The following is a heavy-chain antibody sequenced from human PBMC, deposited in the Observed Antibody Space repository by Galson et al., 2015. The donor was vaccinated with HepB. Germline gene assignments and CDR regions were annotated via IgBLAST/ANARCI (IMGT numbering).Heavy chain of an antibody. CDR2: IQQSGST. Sequence: TLSLTCVISGDSITSGGHSWNWIRQPPGKGLEWIGFIQQSGSTYYNPSLKSRVTISIDKSKNQFSLKLSSVTAADTAGYYCARGRPWFGNGLDVWGQGTKVTVSS. J-gene: IGHJ6*02. CDR3: ARGRPWFGNGLDV. D-gene: IGHD3-10*01. CDR1: GDSITSGGHS. V-gene: IGHV4-30-2*01.